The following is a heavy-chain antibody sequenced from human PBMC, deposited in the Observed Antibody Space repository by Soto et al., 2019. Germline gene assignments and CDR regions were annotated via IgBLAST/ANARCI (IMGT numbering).Heavy chain of an antibody. D-gene: IGHD4-4*01. CDR3: ARLRMTTVSPFGAFDI. CDR2: ISSSSSYI. V-gene: IGHV3-21*01. CDR1: GFSFSSYG. Sequence: RVSLRLSCAASGFSFSSYGMNWVRQAPGEGLELVSAISSSSSYIYYADSVKGRFTISRDNAKNSLYLQMNSLRAEDTAVYYCARLRMTTVSPFGAFDIWGQGTMVT. J-gene: IGHJ3*02.